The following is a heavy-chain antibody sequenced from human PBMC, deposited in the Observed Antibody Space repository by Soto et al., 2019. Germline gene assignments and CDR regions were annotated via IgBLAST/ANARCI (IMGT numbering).Heavy chain of an antibody. D-gene: IGHD1-26*01. CDR1: GFTFSNFA. V-gene: IGHV3-23*01. Sequence: EVQLLESGGGLIQPGGSLRLSCAASGFTFSNFAMSWVRQAPGKGLEWVSRIFGGGGGPCYADSVKGRFTISRDNSKNTVYLQMNGLRAEDTGVYYCAKMRGMEVWEYALDCWGQGTLVAVSS. J-gene: IGHJ4*02. CDR2: IFGGGGGP. CDR3: AKMRGMEVWEYALDC.